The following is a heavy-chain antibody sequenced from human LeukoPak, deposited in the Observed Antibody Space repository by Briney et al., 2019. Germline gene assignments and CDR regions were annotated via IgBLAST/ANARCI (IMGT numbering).Heavy chain of an antibody. CDR3: ARGWDYDSGGRPTAYVY. CDR1: GYTFPSYF. J-gene: IGHJ4*02. D-gene: IGHD3-22*01. CDR2: INPTGGST. Sequence: ASVKVSCKASGYTFPSYFMHWVRQAPGQGLEWMGIINPTGGSTTYAQKFQGKVTITADESTYTAYMELSSLRSEDTAVYYCARGWDYDSGGRPTAYVYWGQGTLVSVSS. V-gene: IGHV1-46*01.